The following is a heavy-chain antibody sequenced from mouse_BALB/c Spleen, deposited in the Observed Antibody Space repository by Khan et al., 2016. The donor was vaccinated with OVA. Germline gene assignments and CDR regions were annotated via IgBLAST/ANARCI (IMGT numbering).Heavy chain of an antibody. CDR2: INPSSGYT. V-gene: IGHV1-7*01. J-gene: IGHJ2*01. Sequence: VQLQQSGVELAKPGASVKMSCKASGYTFSTYWIHWVKQRPGQGLEWIGYINPSSGYTYYNQRFNDKATLTADKSSSTAYMQLSSLTFEDSAVYYCARDRIDYWGQGTTLTVSS. CDR3: ARDRIDY. CDR1: GYTFSTYW.